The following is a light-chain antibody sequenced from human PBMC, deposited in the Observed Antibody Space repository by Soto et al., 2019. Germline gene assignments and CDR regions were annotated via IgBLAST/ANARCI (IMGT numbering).Light chain of an antibody. CDR3: QQDVSSPWA. CDR2: GAS. V-gene: IGKV3-20*01. J-gene: IGKJ1*01. CDR1: QSVTNSF. Sequence: EMVLTHTADSLSFSACHRATLSCRASQSVTNSFLAWYQQKPGQAPRLLIYGASRRATGIPDRFTGSGSGTDFTLTISRLEPEDFAVYYCQQDVSSPWAFGQGTKMDIK.